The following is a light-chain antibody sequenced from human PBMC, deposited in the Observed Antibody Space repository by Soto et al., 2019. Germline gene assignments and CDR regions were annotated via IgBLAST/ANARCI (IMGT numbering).Light chain of an antibody. J-gene: IGKJ1*01. V-gene: IGKV3-15*01. Sequence: EIVMTQSPATLSVSPGERATLSCRASQSVSSNLAWYQQKPGQAPRLLIYRASTRATGIPARFSGSGSGTESTLTISSLQSEAFAVYYCQQYNNWPRTFGQGTKVEIK. CDR3: QQYNNWPRT. CDR1: QSVSSN. CDR2: RAS.